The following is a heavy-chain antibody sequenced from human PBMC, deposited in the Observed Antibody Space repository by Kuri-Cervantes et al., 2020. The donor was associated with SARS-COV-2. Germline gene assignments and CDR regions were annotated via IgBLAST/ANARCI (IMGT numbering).Heavy chain of an antibody. CDR2: IYYSGST. CDR3: ARGAPDYCSSTSCYMDLCWYFDL. CDR1: GGSISSGGYY. V-gene: IGHV4-31*03. J-gene: IGHJ2*01. Sequence: SETLSLTCTVSGGSISSGGYYWSWIRQHPGKGLEWIGYIYYSGSTYYNPSLKSRVTISVDTSKNQFSLKLSSVTAAYTAVYYCARGAPDYCSSTSCYMDLCWYFDLWGRGTPVTVSS. D-gene: IGHD2-2*02.